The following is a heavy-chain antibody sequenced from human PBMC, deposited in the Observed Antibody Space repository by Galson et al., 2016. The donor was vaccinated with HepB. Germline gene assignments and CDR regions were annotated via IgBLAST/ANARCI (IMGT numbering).Heavy chain of an antibody. CDR3: ATDGPPTVVVGAALDS. J-gene: IGHJ5*01. D-gene: IGHD2-15*01. CDR2: IWNDGRTT. V-gene: IGHV3-33*01. CDR1: GLSFSVRG. Sequence: SLRLSCATSGLSFSVRGMHWVRQAPGKGLEWVAVIWNDGRTTYYGDSVKGRFIISRDNSRETLYLQMNSLRVDDTAIYYCATDGPPTVVVGAALDSCGQGTLVTVSS.